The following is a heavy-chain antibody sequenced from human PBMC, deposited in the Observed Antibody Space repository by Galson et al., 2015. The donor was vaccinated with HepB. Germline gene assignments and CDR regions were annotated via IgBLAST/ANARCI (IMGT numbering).Heavy chain of an antibody. Sequence: LRLSCAASGFTFSGHWMSWVRQGPGKGLEWVANIKHDGSEEYYVDSVKGRFTIFRDNAKNSLFLQMNSLRDTDTAVYYCARESYGYSGYDSPWSPGFFDYWGQETLVTVSS. D-gene: IGHD5-12*01. CDR2: IKHDGSEE. CDR1: GFTFSGHW. CDR3: ARESYGYSGYDSPWSPGFFDY. V-gene: IGHV3-7*01. J-gene: IGHJ4*02.